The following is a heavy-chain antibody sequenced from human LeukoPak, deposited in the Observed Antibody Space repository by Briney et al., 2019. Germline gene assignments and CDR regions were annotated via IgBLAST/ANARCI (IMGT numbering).Heavy chain of an antibody. CDR1: EFPVGSNY. CDR3: AKDSAFYYIDV. Sequence: GGSLRLSCAASEFPVGSNYMTWVRQAPGKGLEWVAFIRYNGNNQYYADSVKGRFTISRDNSKNTLYLQMNSLKGDDTAVYYCAKDSAFYYIDVWGKGTTVIISS. D-gene: IGHD3-10*01. J-gene: IGHJ6*03. V-gene: IGHV3-30*02. CDR2: IRYNGNNQ.